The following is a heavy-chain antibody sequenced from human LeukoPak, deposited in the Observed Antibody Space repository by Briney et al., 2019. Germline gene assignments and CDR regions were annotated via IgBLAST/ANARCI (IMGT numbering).Heavy chain of an antibody. CDR3: AAGRVSYAAPFDT. D-gene: IGHD1-26*01. CDR2: IKSETDGGTT. J-gene: IGHJ4*02. Sequence: GGSLRLSCAASGFTFSNAWMTWVRQAPGQGLEWVGRIKSETDGGTTDYAAPVRGRFTISRDDSETTLYLQMNSLRTEDTAVYYCAAGRVSYAAPFDTWGQGTLVTVSS. CDR1: GFTFSNAW. V-gene: IGHV3-15*01.